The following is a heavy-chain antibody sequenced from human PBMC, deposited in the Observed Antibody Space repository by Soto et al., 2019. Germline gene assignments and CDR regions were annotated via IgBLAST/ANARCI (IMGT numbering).Heavy chain of an antibody. CDR2: IYYSGTT. V-gene: IGHV4-39*01. Sequence: PSETLSLTCAVSGGSISSGGYYWGWIRQPPGKGLEWIGNIYYSGTTYYNPSLKSRVTISVDMSKNQFSLKLSSVTAADTAMYYCARCYYDSSGFDSWGQGTLLTVSS. D-gene: IGHD3-22*01. J-gene: IGHJ4*02. CDR3: ARCYYDSSGFDS. CDR1: GGSISSGGYY.